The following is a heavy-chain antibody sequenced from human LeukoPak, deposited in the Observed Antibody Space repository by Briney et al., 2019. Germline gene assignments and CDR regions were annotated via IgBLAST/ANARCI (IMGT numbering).Heavy chain of an antibody. CDR3: AEQRWSNNSWYQRPFDY. V-gene: IGHV6-1*01. J-gene: IGHJ4*02. Sequence: SQTLSLTCAISGDSVSSNIAAWNWIRQSPSRGLEWLGRTYYRSKWYNDYAVSVKSRITINPDTSKNQFSLQLNSVTPEDTAVYYCAEQRWSNNSWYQRPFDYWGQGTLVTVSS. CDR1: GDSVSSNIAA. CDR2: TYYRSKWYN. D-gene: IGHD6-13*01.